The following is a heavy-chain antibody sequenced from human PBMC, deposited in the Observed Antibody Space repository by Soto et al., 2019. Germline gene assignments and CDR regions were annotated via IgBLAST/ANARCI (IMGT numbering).Heavy chain of an antibody. V-gene: IGHV6-1*01. D-gene: IGHD2-15*01. Sequence: SQSLSLTCVISGHSVSSNSAAWIWIRQSPSRGLEWLGRTYYRSKWYNDYAVSVNSRITINPDTSKDQFYLQLDSVIPEDTAGYYGAGVATCRGMDVWGQGTPVTVSS. CDR2: TYYRSKWYN. CDR1: GHSVSSNSAA. CDR3: AGVATCRGMDV. J-gene: IGHJ6*02.